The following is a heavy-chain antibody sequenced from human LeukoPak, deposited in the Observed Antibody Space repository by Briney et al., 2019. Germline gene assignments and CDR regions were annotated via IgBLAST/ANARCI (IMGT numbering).Heavy chain of an antibody. J-gene: IGHJ6*02. D-gene: IGHD1-26*01. CDR1: GFTFSSYG. CDR3: ARLSGSYYYYYGMDV. V-gene: IGHV3-30*03. CDR2: ISYDGSNK. Sequence: GGSLRLSCAASGFTFSSYGMHWVRQAPGKGLEWVAVISYDGSNKYYADSVKGRFTISRDNSKNTPYLQMNSLRAEDTAVYYCARLSGSYYYYYGMDVWGQGTTVTVSS.